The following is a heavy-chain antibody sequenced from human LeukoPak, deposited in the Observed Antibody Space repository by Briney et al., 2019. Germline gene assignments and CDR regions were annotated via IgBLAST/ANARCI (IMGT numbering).Heavy chain of an antibody. J-gene: IGHJ6*02. Sequence: KPSETLSLTCTVSGGSISSYYWSWIRQPPGKGLGWIGYTYYSGSTNYNPSLKSRVTISVDTSKNQFSLKLSSVTAADTAVYYCARVPAEVGVYYYGMDVWGQGTTVTVSS. V-gene: IGHV4-59*01. CDR3: ARVPAEVGVYYYGMDV. CDR1: GGSISSYY. D-gene: IGHD3-16*01. CDR2: TYYSGST.